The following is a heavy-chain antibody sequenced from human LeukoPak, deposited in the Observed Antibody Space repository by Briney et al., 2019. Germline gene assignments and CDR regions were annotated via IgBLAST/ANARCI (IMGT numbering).Heavy chain of an antibody. CDR2: IYYSGST. V-gene: IGHV4-59*08. CDR3: ARHSRGWYFFDY. J-gene: IGHJ4*02. CDR1: GGSISTYY. D-gene: IGHD6-19*01. Sequence: SETLSLTCTVSGGSISTYYWSWIRQPPGKGLEWIGFIYYSGSTYYNPSLESRVTISVDTSKNQFSLKLSSVTAADTAVYYCARHSRGWYFFDYWGQGTLVTVSS.